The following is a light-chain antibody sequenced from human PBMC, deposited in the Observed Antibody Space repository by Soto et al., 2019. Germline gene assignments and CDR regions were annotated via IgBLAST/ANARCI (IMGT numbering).Light chain of an antibody. J-gene: IGLJ2*01. V-gene: IGLV8-61*01. CDR2: STN. CDR1: SGSVSTSYY. Sequence: QTVVTQEPSFSVSPGGTVTLTCGLSSGSVSTSYYPSWYQQTPGQAPRTLIYSTNTRSSGVPDRFSGSILGNKAVLTITGAQADDESDYYCVLYMGSGITVFVGGTKLTVL. CDR3: VLYMGSGITV.